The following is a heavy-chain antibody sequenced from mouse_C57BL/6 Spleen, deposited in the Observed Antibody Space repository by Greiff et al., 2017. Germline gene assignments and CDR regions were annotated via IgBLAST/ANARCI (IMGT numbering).Heavy chain of an antibody. CDR2: IDPSDSET. CDR3: ASYSNYGGY. V-gene: IGHV1-52*01. Sequence: QVQLQQPGAELVRPGSSVKLSCKASGYTFTSYWMHWVKQRPIQGLEWIGNIDPSDSETHYNQKFKDKATLTVDKSSSTAYMQLISLTSEDSAVYYCASYSNYGGYWGQGTTLTVSS. CDR1: GYTFTSYW. D-gene: IGHD2-5*01. J-gene: IGHJ2*01.